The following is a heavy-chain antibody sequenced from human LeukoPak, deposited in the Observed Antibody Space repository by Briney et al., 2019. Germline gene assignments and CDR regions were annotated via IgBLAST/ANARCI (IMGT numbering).Heavy chain of an antibody. Sequence: SETLSLTCTVSGGSISGYYWSWIRQPPGKGLEWFGYIYYSGSTNYNPSLKSRVTISVDTSKNQFSLKLSSVTAADTAVYYCARVSSGWYYFDYWGQGTLVTVSS. CDR3: ARVSSGWYYFDY. V-gene: IGHV4-59*01. J-gene: IGHJ4*02. D-gene: IGHD6-19*01. CDR2: IYYSGST. CDR1: GGSISGYY.